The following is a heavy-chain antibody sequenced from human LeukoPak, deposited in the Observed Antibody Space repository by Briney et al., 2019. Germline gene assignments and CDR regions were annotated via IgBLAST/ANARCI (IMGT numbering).Heavy chain of an antibody. V-gene: IGHV3-9*01. CDR3: AKDIAPYCGGDCASSFDY. D-gene: IGHD2-21*02. Sequence: GGSLRLSCAASGFTFDDYAMHWVRQAPGKGLEWVSGISWNSGSIGYADSVKGRFTISRDNAKNSLYLQKNSLRAEDTALYYCAKDIAPYCGGDCASSFDYWGQGTLVTVSS. J-gene: IGHJ4*02. CDR2: ISWNSGSI. CDR1: GFTFDDYA.